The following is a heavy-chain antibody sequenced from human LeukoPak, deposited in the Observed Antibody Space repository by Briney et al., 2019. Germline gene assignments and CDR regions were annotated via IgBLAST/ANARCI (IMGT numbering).Heavy chain of an antibody. CDR1: GFTFSSYE. Sequence: PGGSLRLSCVAAGFTFSSYEMNWVRQAPGKGLEWVSYISSRSSSTYYADSVKGRFTISRDNAKNALYLQLNILRAEDTAIYYCARSSSLSGGVYLDSWGQGTLVTVSS. CDR3: ARSSSLSGGVYLDS. J-gene: IGHJ4*02. D-gene: IGHD7-27*01. CDR2: ISSRSSST. V-gene: IGHV3-48*03.